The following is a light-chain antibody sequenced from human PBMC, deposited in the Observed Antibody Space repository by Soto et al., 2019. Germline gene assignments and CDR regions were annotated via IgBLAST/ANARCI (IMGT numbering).Light chain of an antibody. V-gene: IGKV3-15*01. CDR2: GAS. CDR3: QQYNNWPPYT. Sequence: EIVMTQSPATLSVSPGERATLSCRASQSVSSNFAWYQQKPGQAPRILIYGASTRATGIPARFSGSGSGTEFSPTISSLQSEDFSVYYCQQYNNWPPYTFGQGTKLEIK. CDR1: QSVSSN. J-gene: IGKJ2*01.